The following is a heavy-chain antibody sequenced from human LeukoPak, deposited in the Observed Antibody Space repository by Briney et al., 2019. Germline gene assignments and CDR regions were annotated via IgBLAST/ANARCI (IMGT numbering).Heavy chain of an antibody. CDR1: GGSISSSSYY. CDR2: IYYSGST. Sequence: SETLSLTCTVSGGSISSSSYYWGWIRQPPGKGLEWIGSIYYSGSTYYNPSLKSRVTISVDTSKNQFSLKLSSVTAADTAVYYCARHTIAVPGTPWFDPRGQGTLVTVSS. CDR3: ARHTIAVPGTPWFDP. J-gene: IGHJ5*02. V-gene: IGHV4-39*01. D-gene: IGHD6-19*01.